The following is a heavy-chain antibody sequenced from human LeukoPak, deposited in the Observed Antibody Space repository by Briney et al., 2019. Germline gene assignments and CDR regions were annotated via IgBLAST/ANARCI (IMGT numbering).Heavy chain of an antibody. Sequence: PGGSLRLSCAASGFTFSNYEMSWVRQAPGKGLEWVSYISSSGSTIYYADSVKGRFTISRDNAKNSLFLQMNSLRAEDTALYYCARGSGSSWYFYFDYWGQGTLVTVSS. CDR1: GFTFSNYE. V-gene: IGHV3-48*03. CDR3: ARGSGSSWYFYFDY. J-gene: IGHJ4*02. CDR2: ISSSGSTI. D-gene: IGHD6-13*01.